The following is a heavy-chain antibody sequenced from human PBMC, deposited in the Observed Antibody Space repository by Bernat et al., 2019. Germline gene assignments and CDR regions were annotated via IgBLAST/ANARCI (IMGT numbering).Heavy chain of an antibody. CDR1: GYGFTSYW. Sequence: EVQLVQSGAEVKKPGESLRISCKGSGYGFTSYWIGWVRQMPGKGLEWLGIIHPGDSDTRYSPSFQGHVTISADKSISTAYLQWSSLKASDTAMYYCARHPGYTSGWSDYWGRGTLVTVSS. D-gene: IGHD6-19*01. J-gene: IGHJ4*02. CDR2: IHPGDSDT. CDR3: ARHPGYTSGWSDY. V-gene: IGHV5-51*01.